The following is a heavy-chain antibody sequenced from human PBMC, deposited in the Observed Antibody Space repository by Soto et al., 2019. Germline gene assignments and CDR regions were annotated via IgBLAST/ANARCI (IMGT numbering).Heavy chain of an antibody. Sequence: QVQLVESGGGVVQPGRSLRLSCAASGFDFRSYGMHWVRQAPGKGLERVAVITYDGSNQYYAESVRGRFIISRDNFRNTVHLQMNSLRVEEAAASFCAKDLTAVLAVVLWQDHRGQGTLVTVAS. CDR1: GFDFRSYG. V-gene: IGHV3-30*18. D-gene: IGHD3-3*02. CDR3: AKDLTAVLAVVLWQDH. CDR2: ITYDGSNQ. J-gene: IGHJ4*02.